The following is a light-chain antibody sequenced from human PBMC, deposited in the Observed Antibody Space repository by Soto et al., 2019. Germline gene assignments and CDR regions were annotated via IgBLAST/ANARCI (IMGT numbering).Light chain of an antibody. CDR2: GAS. V-gene: IGKV3-15*01. CDR1: QSVSSN. J-gene: IGKJ4*01. Sequence: EIVMTHSLAILSVAPGERATLSCMAIQSVSSNLAWYQQKPGQAPRLLIYGASTRATGIPARFSGSGSGTEFTLTISSLQSEDFAVYYCQQYNNWLTFGGGTKVEIK. CDR3: QQYNNWLT.